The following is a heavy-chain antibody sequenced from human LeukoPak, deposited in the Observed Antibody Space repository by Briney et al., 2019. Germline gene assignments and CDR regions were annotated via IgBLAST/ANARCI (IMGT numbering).Heavy chain of an antibody. CDR3: ARGLGWKVATMGLFYMDV. J-gene: IGHJ6*03. D-gene: IGHD5-24*01. Sequence: SETLSLTCGVNGGSFSGYDWSWVRQTPGKGLEWIGEINHGGDTNYNPSLKSRVTMSIDTSKKQLFLKVKSVTAADTAVYYCARGLGWKVATMGLFYMDVWGDGTTVTVSS. CDR1: GGSFSGYD. V-gene: IGHV4-34*01. CDR2: INHGGDT.